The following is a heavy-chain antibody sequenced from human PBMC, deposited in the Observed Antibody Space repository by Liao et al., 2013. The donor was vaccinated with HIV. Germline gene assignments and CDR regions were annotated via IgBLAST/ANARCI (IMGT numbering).Heavy chain of an antibody. Sequence: QVQLQESGPGLVKPSETLSLTCTVSGGSISSYYWSWIRQPPGKGLEWIGYIYYSGSTNYNPSLKSRVTISVDTSKNQFSLKLSSVTAADTAVYYCARHYGGTVDAFDIWGQGTMVTVSS. D-gene: IGHD4-23*01. CDR3: ARHYGGTVDAFDI. CDR1: GGSISSYY. J-gene: IGHJ3*02. CDR2: IYYSGST. V-gene: IGHV4-59*01.